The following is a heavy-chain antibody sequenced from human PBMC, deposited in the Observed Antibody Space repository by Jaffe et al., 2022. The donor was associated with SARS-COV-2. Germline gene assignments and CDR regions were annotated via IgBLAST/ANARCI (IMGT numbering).Heavy chain of an antibody. Sequence: EVQLVQSGAEVKKPGESLKISCKGSGYTFINYWIGWVRQMPGKGLEWMGIIYPGDSETRYSPSFQGQVTVSADKSISTAYLQWSSLKASDTAMYYCAKGPMVVTPARSWYFDLWGRGTLVTVSS. D-gene: IGHD2-15*01. CDR2: IYPGDSET. J-gene: IGHJ2*01. CDR1: GYTFINYW. V-gene: IGHV5-51*01. CDR3: AKGPMVVTPARSWYFDL.